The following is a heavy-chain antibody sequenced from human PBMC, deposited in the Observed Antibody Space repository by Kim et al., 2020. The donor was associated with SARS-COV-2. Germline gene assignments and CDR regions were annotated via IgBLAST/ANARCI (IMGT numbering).Heavy chain of an antibody. CDR1: GGTFRSYA. D-gene: IGHD1-26*01. CDR2: IIPIFGTA. J-gene: IGHJ6*02. CDR3: ARSYGADYYGMDV. Sequence: ASVKVSCKASGGTFRSYAITWVRQAPGQGLEWMGGIIPIFGTANYAQKFQGRVTITADESTSTAYMELSSLRSEDTAVYYCARSYGADYYGMDVWGQGTTVTVSS. V-gene: IGHV1-69*13.